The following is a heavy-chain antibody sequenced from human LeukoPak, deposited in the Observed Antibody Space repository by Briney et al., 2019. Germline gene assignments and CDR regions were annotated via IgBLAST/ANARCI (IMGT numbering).Heavy chain of an antibody. D-gene: IGHD3-3*01. V-gene: IGHV4-38-2*02. CDR2: IYHSGST. J-gene: IGHJ6*03. CDR3: ARAYYDFWSGYPPRYYYYYMDV. CDR1: GYSISSGYY. Sequence: PSETLSLTCTVSGYSISSGYYWGWIRQPPGKGLEWIGSIYHSGSTYYNPSLKSRVTISVDTSKNQFSLKLSSVTAADTAVYYCARAYYDFWSGYPPRYYYYYMDVWGKGTTVTVSS.